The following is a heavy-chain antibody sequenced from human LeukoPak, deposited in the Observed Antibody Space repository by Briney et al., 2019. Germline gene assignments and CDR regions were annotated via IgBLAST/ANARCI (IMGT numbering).Heavy chain of an antibody. CDR2: ISSSSSYI. CDR1: GFTFSNFA. Sequence: GGSLRLSCAASGFTFSNFAMHWVRQAPGKGLEWVSSISSSSSYIYYADSVKGRFTISRDNAKNSLYLQMNSLRAEDTAVYYCARDGVVVAAKFDYWGQGTLVTVSS. D-gene: IGHD2-15*01. CDR3: ARDGVVVAAKFDY. J-gene: IGHJ4*02. V-gene: IGHV3-21*01.